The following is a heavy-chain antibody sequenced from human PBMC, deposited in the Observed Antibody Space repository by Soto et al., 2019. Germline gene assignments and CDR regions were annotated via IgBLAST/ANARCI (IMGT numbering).Heavy chain of an antibody. J-gene: IGHJ4*02. CDR3: AKGDYFFDGSGYFCLFAS. V-gene: IGHV3-23*01. D-gene: IGHD3-22*01. Sequence: EVQLLQSGGGVVKPGGSLRLSCAASGFTFSSYAMSWVRQAPGKGLEWVSGISGSGDGMYTADSVKGGFVISRDKSTNTLSLQMNSLRVEDTAVYYCAKGDYFFDGSGYFCLFASWGQGTLVTVSS. CDR2: ISGSGDGM. CDR1: GFTFSSYA.